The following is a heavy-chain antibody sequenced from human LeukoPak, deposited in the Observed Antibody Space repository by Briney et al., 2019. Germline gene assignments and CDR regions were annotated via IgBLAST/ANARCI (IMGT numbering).Heavy chain of an antibody. CDR3: ARDYGANWFDP. D-gene: IGHD1-26*01. CDR1: GFTFSSYN. V-gene: IGHV3-21*01. CDR2: ISSSSSYI. Sequence: GGSLRLSCEASGFTFSSYNMNWVRQAPGQGLEWVSSISSSSSYIYYADSVKGRFTISRDNAKNSLYLQMNSLRADDTAVYYCARDYGANWFDPWGQGALVTVSS. J-gene: IGHJ5*02.